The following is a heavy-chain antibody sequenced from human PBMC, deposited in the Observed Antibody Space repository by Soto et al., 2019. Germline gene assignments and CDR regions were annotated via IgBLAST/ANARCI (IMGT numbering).Heavy chain of an antibody. V-gene: IGHV4-59*01. J-gene: IGHJ3*01. CDR2: VHYSGGT. Sequence: QVQLQESGPGLVKPSETLSLTCTVSGASISSSYWSWIRQSPGKGLEWIGCVHYSGGTKDNPSLNGRVSLSIDTSKNQFSLKLSSVAAADTAVYYCARGYYDSRGQSNTFDVWGQGTMVTVSS. D-gene: IGHD3-22*01. CDR1: GASISSSY. CDR3: ARGYYDSRGQSNTFDV.